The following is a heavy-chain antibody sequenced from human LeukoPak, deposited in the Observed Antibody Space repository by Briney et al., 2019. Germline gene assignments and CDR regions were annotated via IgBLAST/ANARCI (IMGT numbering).Heavy chain of an antibody. CDR1: GYTFTSYY. D-gene: IGHD4-17*01. J-gene: IGHJ5*02. CDR2: INPSGGGT. Sequence: ASVKVSCKASGYTFTSYYMHWVRQAPGQGLEWMGIINPSGGGTSYAQKFQGRVTMTTDTSASTAYMELSSLRSEDTAVYYCARLSSHYGDYKVDPWGQGTLVTVSS. CDR3: ARLSSHYGDYKVDP. V-gene: IGHV1-46*01.